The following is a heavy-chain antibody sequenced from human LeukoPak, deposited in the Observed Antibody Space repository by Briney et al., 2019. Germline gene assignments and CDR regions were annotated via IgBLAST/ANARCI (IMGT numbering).Heavy chain of an antibody. CDR3: ARDRYYYGDPYYFDY. CDR2: IYYSGST. D-gene: IGHD4-17*01. V-gene: IGHV4-31*03. J-gene: IGHJ4*02. CDR1: GGSITSGGYE. Sequence: SQSLSLACPVSGGSITSGGYECTWLRQQRGKGLEWFGYIYYSGSTYYNPSLKSRVTITVDTSKNQFSLKLSSVTAADTAVYYCARDRYYYGDPYYFDYWGQGTLVTVSS.